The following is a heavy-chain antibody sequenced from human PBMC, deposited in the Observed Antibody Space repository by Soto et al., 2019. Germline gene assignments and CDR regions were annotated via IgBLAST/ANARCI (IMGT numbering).Heavy chain of an antibody. V-gene: IGHV4-59*11. CDR2: IHYSGST. D-gene: IGHD7-27*01. J-gene: IGHJ4*02. CDR3: TGGGPGHPFDY. Sequence: QVQLQESGPGLVKPSETLSLTCTVSGVSITSHYWTWIRQPPGKGLERIGNIHYSGSTNYSPSLKSRVIISVDTSENQSSLKLSSVTTADTAVYYCTGGGPGHPFDYWGQGTLVTVSS. CDR1: GVSITSHY.